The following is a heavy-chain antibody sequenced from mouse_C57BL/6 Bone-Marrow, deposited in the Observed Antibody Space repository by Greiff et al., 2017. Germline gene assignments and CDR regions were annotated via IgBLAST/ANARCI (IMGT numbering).Heavy chain of an antibody. Sequence: QVQLQQSGAELVRPGASVTLSCKASGYTFTDYEMHWVKQTPVHGLEWIGAIDPETGGTAYNQKFKGKAILTADKSSSTAYMELRSLTSEDSAVYYCTRSYGSSSYYAMDYWGQGTSVTVSS. CDR2: IDPETGGT. V-gene: IGHV1-15*01. CDR3: TRSYGSSSYYAMDY. J-gene: IGHJ4*01. CDR1: GYTFTDYE. D-gene: IGHD1-1*01.